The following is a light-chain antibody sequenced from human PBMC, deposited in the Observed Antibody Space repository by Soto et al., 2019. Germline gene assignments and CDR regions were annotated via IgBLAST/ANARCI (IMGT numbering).Light chain of an antibody. CDR3: QQLNSYPT. J-gene: IGKJ4*01. V-gene: IGKV1-9*01. CDR2: AAY. CDR1: QGMSSY. Sequence: IQVTQSPSSLSASVGDRITITCRASQGMSSYLAWYQQKPGKAPKLLIYAAYTLQSGVPSRFRGSGSGTDFTLTISSLQPEDFATYYCQQLNSYPTFGGGTKVEIK.